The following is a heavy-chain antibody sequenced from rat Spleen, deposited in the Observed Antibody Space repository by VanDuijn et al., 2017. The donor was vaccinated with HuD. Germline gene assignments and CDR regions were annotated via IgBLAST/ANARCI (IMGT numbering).Heavy chain of an antibody. CDR1: GFTFSTFP. J-gene: IGHJ4*01. CDR3: TRGYVMDA. Sequence: EVQLVESGGGLVQPGRSLKLSCTASGFTFSTFPMVWVRQAPKKGLEWVASISSGGGGTYYADSVEGRFTISRDNAKNTQYLQMDSLRSEDTATYYCTRGYVMDAWGQGASVTVSS. V-gene: IGHV5S13*01. CDR2: ISSGGGGT.